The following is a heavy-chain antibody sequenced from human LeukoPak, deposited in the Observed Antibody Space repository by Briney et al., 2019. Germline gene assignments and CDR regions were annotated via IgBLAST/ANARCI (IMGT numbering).Heavy chain of an antibody. J-gene: IGHJ4*02. V-gene: IGHV4-59*01. D-gene: IGHD1-14*01. CDR2: IYYTGST. CDR3: ARGGGIVDY. Sequence: SETLSLTCTVSGGSISSYYWSWIRQPPGKGLEWIGYIYYTGSTTYNPSLKSRVTISVDTSRNQFSLKLSSVTAADTAVYYCARGGGIVDYWGQGTLVTVSS. CDR1: GGSISSYY.